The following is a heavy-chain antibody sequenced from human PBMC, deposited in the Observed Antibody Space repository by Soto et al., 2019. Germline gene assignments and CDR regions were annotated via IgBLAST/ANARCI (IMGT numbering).Heavy chain of an antibody. J-gene: IGHJ6*02. CDR2: IYHSGST. D-gene: IGHD6-13*01. Sequence: SETLSLTCAVSGGSISSSNWWSCVRQPPGKGLAWIGEIYHSGSTNYNPSLKSRVTISVDKSKNQFSLKLSSVTAADTAVYYCARVAGIAAAGTPYYYYGMDVWGQGTTVTVSS. CDR3: ARVAGIAAAGTPYYYYGMDV. CDR1: GGSISSSNW. V-gene: IGHV4-4*02.